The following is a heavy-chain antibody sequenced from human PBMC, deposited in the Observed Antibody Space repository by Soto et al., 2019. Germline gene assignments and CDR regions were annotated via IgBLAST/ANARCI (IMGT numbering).Heavy chain of an antibody. V-gene: IGHV3-33*01. D-gene: IGHD6-13*01. CDR1: GFTFSSYG. CDR2: IWYDGSNK. J-gene: IGHJ4*02. Sequence: GGSLRLSCAASGFTFSSYGMHWVRQAPGKGLEWVAVIWYDGSNKYYADYVKGRFTISRDNSKNTLYLQMNSLRAEDTAVYYCAREGSSSFPFDYWGQGTLVTVSS. CDR3: AREGSSSFPFDY.